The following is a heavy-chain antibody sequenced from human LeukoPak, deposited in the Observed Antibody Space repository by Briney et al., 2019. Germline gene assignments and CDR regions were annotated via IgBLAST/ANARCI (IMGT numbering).Heavy chain of an antibody. D-gene: IGHD4-17*01. CDR2: IYYSGST. V-gene: IGHV4-59*11. CDR3: ARDSPLGPVTVRFDY. Sequence: SETLSLTCTVSGGSISSHYWSWIRQPPGKGLEWIGYIYYSGSTNYNPSLKSRVTISVDTSKNQFSLKLSSVTAADTAVYYCARDSPLGPVTVRFDYWGQGTLVTVSS. J-gene: IGHJ4*02. CDR1: GGSISSHY.